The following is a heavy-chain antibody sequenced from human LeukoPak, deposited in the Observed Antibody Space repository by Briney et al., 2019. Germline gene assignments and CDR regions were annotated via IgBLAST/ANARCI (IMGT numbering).Heavy chain of an antibody. CDR3: AKVAVAGTFSVYYFDY. Sequence: SETLSLTCAVYGGSFSGYYWSWIRQPPGKGLEWIGEINHSGNTNYNPSLKSRVTISVDTSKNQVSLKLSSVTAEDTAVYCCAKVAVAGTFSVYYFDYWGQGTLVTVSS. J-gene: IGHJ4*02. V-gene: IGHV4-34*01. CDR2: INHSGNT. D-gene: IGHD6-19*01. CDR1: GGSFSGYY.